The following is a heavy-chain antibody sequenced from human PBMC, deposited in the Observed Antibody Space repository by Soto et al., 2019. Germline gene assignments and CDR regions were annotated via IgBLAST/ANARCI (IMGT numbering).Heavy chain of an antibody. Sequence: EVQLVESGGGLVKPGGSLRLSCAASGFTFSSYSMNWVRQAPGKGLEWVSSISSSSSYIYYADSVKGRFTISRDNAKNSLYLQMNSLRAEDTAVYYCARGPAYCGGDCYAYWGQGTLVTVSS. CDR3: ARGPAYCGGDCYAY. J-gene: IGHJ4*02. V-gene: IGHV3-21*01. CDR2: ISSSSSYI. CDR1: GFTFSSYS. D-gene: IGHD2-21*01.